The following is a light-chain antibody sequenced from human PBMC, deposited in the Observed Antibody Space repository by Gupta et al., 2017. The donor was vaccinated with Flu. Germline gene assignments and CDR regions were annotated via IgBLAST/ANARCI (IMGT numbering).Light chain of an antibody. CDR1: QSHLHSDGKTY. Sequence: DVVMTQTPVSLSATPGQPASISCKSSQSHLHSDGKTYLYWYLQRPGQPPQPLIYEVSKRGSGVPDRFSGRGSGTDFTLKISRVEPEDVGMYYCMQSMQHPLTFGGGTKVDIQ. CDR2: EVS. CDR3: MQSMQHPLT. J-gene: IGKJ4*01. V-gene: IGKV2D-29*01.